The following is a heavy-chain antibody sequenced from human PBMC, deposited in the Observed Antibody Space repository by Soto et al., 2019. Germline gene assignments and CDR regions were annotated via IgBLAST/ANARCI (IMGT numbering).Heavy chain of an antibody. CDR2: INHSGST. Sequence: PXETLCLTCAVYGLSFNGYYWTWIRQPPGKGPDWIGDINHSGSTNYNPSLKSRVTILVDTSKNQFSLKLRSVTAADMAVFYCARAPDNYYFDSWGQGTLVTVSS. CDR3: ARAPDNYYFDS. J-gene: IGHJ4*02. D-gene: IGHD1-1*01. CDR1: GLSFNGYY. V-gene: IGHV4-34*01.